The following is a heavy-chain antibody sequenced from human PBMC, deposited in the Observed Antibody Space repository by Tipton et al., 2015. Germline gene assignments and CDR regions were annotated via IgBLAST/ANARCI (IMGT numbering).Heavy chain of an antibody. CDR2: ISGSGGNT. J-gene: IGHJ4*02. Sequence: SLRLSFAASGFTFSSYAMSWVRQAPEKGLEWVSAISGSGGNTYYADSVKGRFTISRDNSKNTLYLQMNSLRAEDTAIYYCAKILLSPQFDYWGQGTLVTVSS. CDR3: AKILLSPQFDY. CDR1: GFTFSSYA. V-gene: IGHV3-23*01. D-gene: IGHD3-9*01.